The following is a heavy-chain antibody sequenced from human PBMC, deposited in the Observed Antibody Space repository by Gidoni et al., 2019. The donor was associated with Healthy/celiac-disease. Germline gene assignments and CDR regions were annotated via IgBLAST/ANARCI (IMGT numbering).Heavy chain of an antibody. Sequence: VQLVESGGGLVQPGGSLRLSCAASGFPFSSYWRSWVRQAPGKGLEWVANIKQDGSEKYYVDSVKGRFTISRDNAKNSLYLQMNSLRAEDTAVYYCARDLIAAAGMVPLDYWGQGTLVTVSS. CDR3: ARDLIAAAGMVPLDY. D-gene: IGHD6-13*01. J-gene: IGHJ4*02. CDR1: GFPFSSYW. CDR2: IKQDGSEK. V-gene: IGHV3-7*01.